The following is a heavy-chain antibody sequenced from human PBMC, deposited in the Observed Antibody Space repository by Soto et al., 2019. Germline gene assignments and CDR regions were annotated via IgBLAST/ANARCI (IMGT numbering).Heavy chain of an antibody. CDR3: ARGRVMTTVPWFDY. CDR2: MNPNSGNT. J-gene: IGHJ4*02. D-gene: IGHD4-17*01. V-gene: IGHV1-8*01. Sequence: GASVKVSCKASGYTFTSYDINWVRQATGQGLEWMGWMNPNSGNTGYAQKFQGRVTMTRSTSISTAYMELSSLRSEDTAVHYCARGRVMTTVPWFDYWGQGTLVTVSS. CDR1: GYTFTSYD.